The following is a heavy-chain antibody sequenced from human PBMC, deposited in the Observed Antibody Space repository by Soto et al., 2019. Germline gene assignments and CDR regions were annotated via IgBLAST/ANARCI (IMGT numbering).Heavy chain of an antibody. D-gene: IGHD3-3*01. CDR1: GGTFSSYA. J-gene: IGHJ4*02. CDR2: IIPIFGTA. V-gene: IGHV1-69*13. Sequence: SVKVSCKASGGTFSSYAISWVRQAPGQGLEWMGGIIPIFGTANYAQKFQGRVTITADESTSTAYMELSRLKSDDTAVYFCATDSNYDVSNSFWGQGTLVTVSS. CDR3: ATDSNYDVSNSF.